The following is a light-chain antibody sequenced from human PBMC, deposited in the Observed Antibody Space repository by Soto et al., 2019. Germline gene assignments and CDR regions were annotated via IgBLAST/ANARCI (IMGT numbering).Light chain of an antibody. CDR1: SSDVGGYNY. Sequence: QSVLTQPASVSGSPGQSITISCTGTSSDVGGYNYVSWYQRHPGKAPKLMIYDVSNRPSGVSNRFSGSKSGNTASLTISGLQAEDEADYYCSSYTSSSTLLYVFGTGTKFTVL. J-gene: IGLJ1*01. CDR2: DVS. V-gene: IGLV2-14*01. CDR3: SSYTSSSTLLYV.